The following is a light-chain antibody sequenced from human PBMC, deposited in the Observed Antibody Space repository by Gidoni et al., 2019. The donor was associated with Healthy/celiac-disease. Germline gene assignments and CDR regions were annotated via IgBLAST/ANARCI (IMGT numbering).Light chain of an antibody. J-gene: IGKJ2*01. Sequence: GDRVSITCRASQRISSYLYCSQQKPGKAPKLLIYAASSVQSGVPSRFSGSGSGTDFTLTISSLQPEDFATYYFRQRYSTPYTFGQGTKLEIK. CDR1: QRISSY. CDR3: RQRYSTPYT. V-gene: IGKV1-39*01. CDR2: AAS.